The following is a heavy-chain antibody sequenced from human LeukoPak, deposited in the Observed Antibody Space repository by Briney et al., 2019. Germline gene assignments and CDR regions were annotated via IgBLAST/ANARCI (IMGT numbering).Heavy chain of an antibody. J-gene: IGHJ3*02. CDR3: ARESSGWAAFDI. V-gene: IGHV3-53*01. CDR2: IYNGGST. D-gene: IGHD6-19*01. Sequence: GGSLRLSCAASGFTVSSNYMNLVRQAPGRGLEWVSLIYNGGSTYYADSVRGRFTVSRDNSKNTLYLQLYNLRAEDTAVYYCARESSGWAAFDIWGQGTMVTVSS. CDR1: GFTVSSNY.